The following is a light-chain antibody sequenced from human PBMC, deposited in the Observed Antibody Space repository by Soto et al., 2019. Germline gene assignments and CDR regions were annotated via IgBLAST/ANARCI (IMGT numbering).Light chain of an antibody. CDR2: EGS. Sequence: QSALTQPASVSGSPGQSITISCTGTSSDVGSYNLVSWYQQHPGKAPKLMIYEGSKRPSGVSNRFSGSKSGNTASLTISGLQDEDEADYYCSSYAGSLYVFGTGTKVTVL. J-gene: IGLJ1*01. V-gene: IGLV2-23*01. CDR3: SSYAGSLYV. CDR1: SSDVGSYNL.